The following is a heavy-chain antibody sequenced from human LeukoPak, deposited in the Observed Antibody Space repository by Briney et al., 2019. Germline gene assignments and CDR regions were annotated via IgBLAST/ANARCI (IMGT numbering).Heavy chain of an antibody. CDR2: ISGSGGST. V-gene: IGHV3-23*01. Sequence: GGSLRLSCAASGFTFSSYAMSWVRQAPGKGLEWVSAISGSGGSTYYADSVKGRFTISRDNSKNTLYLQMNSLRAEDTAVYYCAKDPVLWFGEGNWFDPWGQGTLVTVSS. CDR1: GFTFSSYA. D-gene: IGHD3-10*01. CDR3: AKDPVLWFGEGNWFDP. J-gene: IGHJ5*02.